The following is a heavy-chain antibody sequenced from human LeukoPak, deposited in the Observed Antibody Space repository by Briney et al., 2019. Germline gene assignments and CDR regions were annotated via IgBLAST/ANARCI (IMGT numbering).Heavy chain of an antibody. Sequence: GGSLRLSCAPPGFTFSSYEMNWVRQAPGRGLEWVSYISSTGYTIKYADSVKGRFTISRDNSKNSLFLQMNSLRGEVTAVYYCARDRADGGSGGDPFDVWGQGTMVTVSS. J-gene: IGHJ3*01. CDR2: ISSTGYTI. V-gene: IGHV3-48*03. CDR3: ARDRADGGSGGDPFDV. CDR1: GFTFSSYE. D-gene: IGHD3-10*01.